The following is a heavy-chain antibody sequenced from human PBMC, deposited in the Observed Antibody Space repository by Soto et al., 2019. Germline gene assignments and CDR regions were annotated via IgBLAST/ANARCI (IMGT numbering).Heavy chain of an antibody. CDR3: GRGRSGQIVVFY. Sequence: ASVKVSCKASGYSFTGHYIHWVRQAPEQGPEWMGEIGPESGATRYAQKFQGRVTMTMDTSITTVYMELNNLRPDDTAIYYCGRGRSGQIVVFYWGQGTPVTVSS. J-gene: IGHJ4*02. D-gene: IGHD1-26*01. V-gene: IGHV1-2*02. CDR2: IGPESGAT. CDR1: GYSFTGHY.